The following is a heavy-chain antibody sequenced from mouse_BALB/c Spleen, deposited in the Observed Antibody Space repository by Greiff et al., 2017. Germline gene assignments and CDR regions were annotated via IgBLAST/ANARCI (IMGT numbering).Heavy chain of an antibody. D-gene: IGHD1-1*01. CDR3: TKGITTVVAPYAMDY. Sequence: VQLQQSGAELVKPGASVKMSCKASGYTFTSYWMHWVKQRPGQGLEWIGVIDPSDSYTSYNQKFKGKATLTVDTSSSTAYMQLSSLTSEDSAVYYCTKGITTVVAPYAMDYWGQGTSVTVSS. V-gene: IGHV1S127*01. J-gene: IGHJ4*01. CDR2: IDPSDSYT. CDR1: GYTFTSYW.